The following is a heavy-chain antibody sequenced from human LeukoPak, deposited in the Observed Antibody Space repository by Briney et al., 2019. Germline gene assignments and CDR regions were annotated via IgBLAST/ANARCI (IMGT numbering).Heavy chain of an antibody. CDR2: ISAYNGNT. CDR3: AREGYGDYGTNWFDP. J-gene: IGHJ5*02. CDR1: GYTFTSYG. V-gene: IGHV1-18*01. Sequence: ASVKVSCKASGYTFTSYGISWVRQAPGQGLEWMGWISAYNGNTNYAQKLQGRVTMTTDTSTSTAYMELRSLRSDDTAVYYCAREGYGDYGTNWFDPWGQGTLVTVSS. D-gene: IGHD4-17*01.